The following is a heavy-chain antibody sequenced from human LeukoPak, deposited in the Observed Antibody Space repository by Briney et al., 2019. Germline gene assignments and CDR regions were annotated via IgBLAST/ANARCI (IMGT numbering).Heavy chain of an antibody. J-gene: IGHJ4*02. Sequence: SETLSLTCTVSGGSISSFYWSWIRQPPGKGLQWIGYIYYSGITRYNPFLKSRVTISVDTSKNQFSLKLSSVTAADTAVYYCASGGYSGYAFDYWGQGILVTVSS. CDR3: ASGGYSGYAFDY. D-gene: IGHD5-12*01. CDR2: IYYSGIT. V-gene: IGHV4-59*01. CDR1: GGSISSFY.